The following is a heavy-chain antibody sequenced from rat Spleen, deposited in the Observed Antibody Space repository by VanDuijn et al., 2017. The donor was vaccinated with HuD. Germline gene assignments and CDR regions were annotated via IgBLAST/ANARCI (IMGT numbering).Heavy chain of an antibody. CDR1: GFTFSNYD. V-gene: IGHV5-27*01. CDR3: TTGGPVYFDY. J-gene: IGHJ2*01. CDR2: ISPSGGST. Sequence: EVQLVESGGGLVQPGRSLKLSCAASGFTFSNYDMAWVRQAPTKGLEWVASISPSGGSTYYRDSVKGRFTVSRDNAKRTLNLQMDSLRSEDTATYYCTTGGPVYFDYWGQGVMVTVSS.